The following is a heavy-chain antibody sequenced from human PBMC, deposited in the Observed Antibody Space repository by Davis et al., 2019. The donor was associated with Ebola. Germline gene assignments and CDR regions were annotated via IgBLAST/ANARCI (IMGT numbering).Heavy chain of an antibody. CDR1: GGSFSGYY. D-gene: IGHD2-2*02. CDR2: INHSGST. J-gene: IGHJ4*02. CDR3: ARARGRPGYCSSTSCYSSSSSLGHFDY. V-gene: IGHV4-34*01. Sequence: SQTLSLTCAVYGGSFSGYYWTWIRQPPGKGLEWIGEINHSGSTNYNPSLKSRVTISVDTSKNQFSLKLSSVTAADTAVYYCARARGRPGYCSSTSCYSSSSSLGHFDYWGQGTLVTVSS.